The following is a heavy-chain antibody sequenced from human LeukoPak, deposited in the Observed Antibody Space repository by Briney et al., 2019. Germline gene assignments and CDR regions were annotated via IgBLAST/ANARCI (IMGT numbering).Heavy chain of an antibody. CDR1: GFTFSSYS. Sequence: PGGSLRLSCAASGFTFSSYSMNWVRQAPGKGLEWVSAISGSGGSTYYADSVEGRFTISRDNSKNTLYLQMNSLRAEDTAVYYCAKGKGSSWYLSYFDYWGQGTLVTVSS. CDR3: AKGKGSSWYLSYFDY. CDR2: ISGSGGST. D-gene: IGHD6-13*01. V-gene: IGHV3-23*01. J-gene: IGHJ4*02.